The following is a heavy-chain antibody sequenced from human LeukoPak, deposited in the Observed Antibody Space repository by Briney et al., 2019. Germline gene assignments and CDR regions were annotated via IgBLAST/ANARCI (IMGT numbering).Heavy chain of an antibody. D-gene: IGHD5-18*01. CDR1: VFTFSSYS. J-gene: IGHJ4*02. CDR2: ISGSGGST. CDR3: AKGAGYSYGTHY. V-gene: IGHV3-23*01. Sequence: PGGSLRLSCAASVFTFSSYSMNWVRQAPGKGLEWVSAISGSGGSTYYADSVKGRFTISRDNSKNTLYLQMNSLTAEDKTVYYCAKGAGYSYGTHYWGQGTLVTLSS.